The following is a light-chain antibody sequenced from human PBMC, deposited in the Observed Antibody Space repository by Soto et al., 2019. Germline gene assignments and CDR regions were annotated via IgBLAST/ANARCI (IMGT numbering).Light chain of an antibody. Sequence: EIVMTQSPVTLSVSPGERATLSCRASQSVSSDLAWYQQKPGQAPRLLLYGASTWATGIPARFRGSGSGTEFTLTISSLQSEDFAVYFCHQYNNWPLTFGGGTKVDIK. J-gene: IGKJ4*01. CDR2: GAS. CDR1: QSVSSD. V-gene: IGKV3-15*01. CDR3: HQYNNWPLT.